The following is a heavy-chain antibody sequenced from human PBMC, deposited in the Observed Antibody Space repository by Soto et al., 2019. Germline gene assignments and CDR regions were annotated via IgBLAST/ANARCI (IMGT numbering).Heavy chain of an antibody. J-gene: IGHJ6*02. CDR2: ISWNSSYI. V-gene: IGHV3-9*01. D-gene: IGHD2-2*01. CDR1: GFTFDDYA. CDR3: ARDGYCSSTSCSYGMDV. Sequence: GGSLRLSCAASGFTFDDYAMHWVRQAPGKGLEWVSGISWNSSYIYYADSVKGRFTISRDNAKNSLYLQMNSLRAEDTAVYYCARDGYCSSTSCSYGMDVWGQGTTVTVSS.